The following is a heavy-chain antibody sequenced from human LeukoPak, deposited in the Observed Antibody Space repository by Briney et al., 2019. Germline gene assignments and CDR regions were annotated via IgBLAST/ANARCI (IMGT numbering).Heavy chain of an antibody. CDR2: IDPGDSDL. J-gene: IGHJ2*01. V-gene: IGHV5-51*01. CDR1: GYSFASYW. CDR3: ARRGGAEGVLSDGYFDL. Sequence: GESLKISCKGSGYSFASYWIGWVRQMPGKGLEWMGIIDPGDSDLRYSPSFQGQVTISADKSTSTAYLQWSSLKASDTAMYYCARRGGAEGVLSDGYFDLWGRGTLVTVSS. D-gene: IGHD2-8*01.